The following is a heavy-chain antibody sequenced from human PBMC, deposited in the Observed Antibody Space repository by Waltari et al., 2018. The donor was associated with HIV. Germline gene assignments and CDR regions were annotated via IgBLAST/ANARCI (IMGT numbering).Heavy chain of an antibody. CDR1: GFIFDISP. CDR3: TKSRVSWFFDL. D-gene: IGHD2-8*01. J-gene: IGHJ2*01. CDR2: ITEKVEER. V-gene: IGHV3-23*05. Sequence: EEQLLESGGGLVQPGGSLRLSCAGSGFIFDISPISWVRPAPGKGREPVDVITEKVEERYYAESVKGRFTVSRDNSKNMLYLEMSSLGPEDTAIYYCTKSRVSWFFDLWGRGTLVVVSS.